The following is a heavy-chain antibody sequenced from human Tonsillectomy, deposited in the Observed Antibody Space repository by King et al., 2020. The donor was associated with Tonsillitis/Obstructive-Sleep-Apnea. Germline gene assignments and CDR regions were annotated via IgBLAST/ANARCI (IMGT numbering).Heavy chain of an antibody. CDR1: GFTFSNAW. V-gene: IGHV3-15*01. Sequence: VQLVESGGGLVKPGGSLRLSCAASGFTFSNAWMSWVRQAPGKGLEWVGRIKSKTDGGTTDYAAPVKGRFTISRDDSKNTLYLQMNSLKTEDTAVYYCTTDSSHIWSCYPYSPGDAFDIWGQGTMVTVSS. J-gene: IGHJ3*02. D-gene: IGHD3-3*01. CDR3: TTDSSHIWSCYPYSPGDAFDI. CDR2: IKSKTDGGTT.